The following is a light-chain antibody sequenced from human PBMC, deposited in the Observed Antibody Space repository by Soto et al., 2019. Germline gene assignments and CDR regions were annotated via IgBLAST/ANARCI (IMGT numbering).Light chain of an antibody. CDR3: GTWDSNLSRVV. V-gene: IGLV1-51*02. Sequence: QSVLTQPPSVSAAPGQKVTISCSGSSSNIGNNYVSWYQQLPGTAPKLLIYENNKRPSGIPDRFSGSKSGTSATLGITGLQTGDEADYYCGTWDSNLSRVVFGGGTKVTVL. J-gene: IGLJ2*01. CDR2: ENN. CDR1: SSNIGNNY.